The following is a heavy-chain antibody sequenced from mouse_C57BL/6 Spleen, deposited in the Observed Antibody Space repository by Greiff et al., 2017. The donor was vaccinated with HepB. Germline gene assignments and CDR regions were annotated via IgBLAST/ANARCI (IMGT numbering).Heavy chain of an antibody. CDR3: ARLDGSSLAWFAY. Sequence: EVHLVESGGDLVKPGGSLKLSCAASGFTFSSYGMSWVRQTPDKRLEWVATISSGGSYTYYPDSVKGRFTISRDNAKNTLYLQMSSLKSEDTAMYYCARLDGSSLAWFAYWGQGTLVTVSA. CDR1: GFTFSSYG. V-gene: IGHV5-6*01. CDR2: ISSGGSYT. D-gene: IGHD1-1*01. J-gene: IGHJ3*01.